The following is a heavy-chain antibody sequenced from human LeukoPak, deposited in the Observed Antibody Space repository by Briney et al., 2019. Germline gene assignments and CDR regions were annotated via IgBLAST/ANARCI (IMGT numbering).Heavy chain of an antibody. CDR1: GLTFSRNW. V-gene: IGHV3-7*05. Sequence: GGSRRLSCAASGLTFSRNWMSWVRRAPGKGLEWVASINEDGSEKNYVDSVRGRFTISRDNAKNSLHLQMNSLRGEDTAMYYCARFPTGFDYWGQGTLVTVSS. CDR3: ARFPTGFDY. J-gene: IGHJ4*02. CDR2: INEDGSEK. D-gene: IGHD4-17*01.